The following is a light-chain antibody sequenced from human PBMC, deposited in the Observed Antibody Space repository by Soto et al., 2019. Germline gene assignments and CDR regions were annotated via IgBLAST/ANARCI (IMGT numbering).Light chain of an antibody. V-gene: IGKV1-39*01. CDR3: QQSYSTPIS. Sequence: DLQLTQSPSFLSASVGDRVIITCWASQSISSYLNWYQQKPGKAPNLLMYTASNLQSGVPSRFSGSVSGTDFTLTISSLQPEDFATYYCQQSYSTPISFGQGTRLEIK. CDR2: TAS. CDR1: QSISSY. J-gene: IGKJ5*01.